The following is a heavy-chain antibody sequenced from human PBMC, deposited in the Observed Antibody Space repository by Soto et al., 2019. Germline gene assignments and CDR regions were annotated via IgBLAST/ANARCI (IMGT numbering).Heavy chain of an antibody. D-gene: IGHD1-26*01. CDR1: GYALTRYG. V-gene: IGHV1-18*01. Sequence: GASVKVSFKPSGYALTRYGITWVRQAPGQGLEWMGWISGYNGDTKYAQKFQGRVTMTIDTSTTTTYMELRSLTSDDTAVYYCAKNGKPPYYYYGMDVWGQGTTVTVSS. CDR2: ISGYNGDT. J-gene: IGHJ6*02. CDR3: AKNGKPPYYYYGMDV.